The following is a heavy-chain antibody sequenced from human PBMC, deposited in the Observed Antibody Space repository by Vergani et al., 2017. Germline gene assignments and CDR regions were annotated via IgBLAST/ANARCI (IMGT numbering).Heavy chain of an antibody. D-gene: IGHD5-24*01. CDR1: GGTFSSYT. CDR3: AGRRDGYMYYAFDI. V-gene: IGHV1-69*02. CDR2: IIPILGIA. J-gene: IGHJ3*02. Sequence: QVQLVQSGAEVKKPGSSVKVSCKASGGTFSSYTISWVRPAPGQGLEWMGRIIPILGIANYAQKFQGRVTITADKSTSTAYMELSSLRSEDTAVYYCAGRRDGYMYYAFDIWGQGTMVTVSS.